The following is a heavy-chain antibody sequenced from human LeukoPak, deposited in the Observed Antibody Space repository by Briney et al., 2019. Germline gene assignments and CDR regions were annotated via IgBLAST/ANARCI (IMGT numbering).Heavy chain of an antibody. CDR1: GYTFTSYA. CDR3: ARDGGEGYYWFDP. V-gene: IGHV1-3*01. Sequence: ASVKVSCKVSGYTFTSYAMHWVRQAPGQRLEWMGWINAGNGNTKYSQKFQGRVTITRDTSASTAYMELSSLRSEDTAVYYCARDGGEGYYWFDPWGQGTLVTVSS. D-gene: IGHD3-16*01. J-gene: IGHJ5*02. CDR2: INAGNGNT.